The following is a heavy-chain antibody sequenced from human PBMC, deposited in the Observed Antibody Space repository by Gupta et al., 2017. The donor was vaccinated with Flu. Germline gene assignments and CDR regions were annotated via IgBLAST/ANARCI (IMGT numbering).Heavy chain of an antibody. CDR3: AKDLEHCSGGSCYVCDY. V-gene: IGHV3-30*18. Sequence: QVQLVESGGGVVQPGRSLRLSCAASGFPFLSYGMHWVRQAPGKGLEWVAVISYDGTNKYYVDSVKGRFTISRDNSKNTLYLQMNSLRAEDTAVYYCAKDLEHCSGGSCYVCDYWGQGTRVTVSS. J-gene: IGHJ4*02. CDR2: ISYDGTNK. D-gene: IGHD2-15*01. CDR1: GFPFLSYG.